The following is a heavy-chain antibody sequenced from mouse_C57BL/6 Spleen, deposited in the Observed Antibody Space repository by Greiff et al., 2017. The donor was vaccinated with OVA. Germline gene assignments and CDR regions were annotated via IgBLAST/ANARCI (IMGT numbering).Heavy chain of an antibody. CDR2: IDPSDSYT. Sequence: QVQLQQPGAELVMPGASVKLSCKASGYTFTSYWMHWVKQRPGQGLEWIGEIDPSDSYTNYNQKFKGKSTLTVAKSSSTAYMQLSSLTSEDSAVYYCARSLGSNYYAMDYWGQGTSVTVSA. D-gene: IGHD2-5*01. CDR1: GYTFTSYW. CDR3: ARSLGSNYYAMDY. J-gene: IGHJ4*01. V-gene: IGHV1-69*01.